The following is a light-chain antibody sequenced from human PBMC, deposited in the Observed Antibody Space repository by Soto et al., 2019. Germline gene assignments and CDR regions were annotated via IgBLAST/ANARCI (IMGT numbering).Light chain of an antibody. Sequence: AIRMTQSPSSLSASTGDRVTITCRASQGISSYLAWYQQKPGKAPKLLIYAAYTLQSGVPSRFSGSGSGTALTLTISCRQSEDFATYYCQQYYSYPRTFGQGTKVEIK. CDR2: AAY. V-gene: IGKV1-8*01. CDR3: QQYYSYPRT. CDR1: QGISSY. J-gene: IGKJ1*01.